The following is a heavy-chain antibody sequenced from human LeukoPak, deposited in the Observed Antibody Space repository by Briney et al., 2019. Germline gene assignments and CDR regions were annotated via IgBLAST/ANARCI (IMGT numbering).Heavy chain of an antibody. CDR3: GRAYIVATGYFDY. CDR1: RYSFTSFW. CDR2: IYPGDSET. Sequence: AESLKISCKGSRYSFTSFWIGWVRHIRGKGMEWIGIIYPGDSETRNSPAFQGQVTNSADKSISTAYLQWSSLKASDTAMYYCGRAYIVATGYFDYWGQGTLVTVSS. V-gene: IGHV5-51*01. D-gene: IGHD5-12*01. J-gene: IGHJ4*02.